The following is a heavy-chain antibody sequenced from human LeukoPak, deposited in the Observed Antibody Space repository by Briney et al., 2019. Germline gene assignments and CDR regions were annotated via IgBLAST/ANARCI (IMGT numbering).Heavy chain of an antibody. Sequence: SETLSLTCTVSGGSISSSSCYWGWIRQPPGKGLEWIGSIYYSGSTYYNPSLKSRVTISVDTSKNQFSLKLSSVTAADPAVYYWATRTVPGQKDYWGQGTPGNGPS. CDR1: GGSISSSSCY. J-gene: IGHJ4*02. CDR3: ATRTVPGQKDY. CDR2: IYYSGST. V-gene: IGHV4-39*07. D-gene: IGHD1-1*01.